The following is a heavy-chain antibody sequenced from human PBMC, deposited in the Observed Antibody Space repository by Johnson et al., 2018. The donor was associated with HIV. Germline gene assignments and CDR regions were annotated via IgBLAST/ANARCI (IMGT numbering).Heavy chain of an antibody. CDR3: TTDHCSGDSCCRGGSCYPDAFDI. CDR1: GFIVSNNY. J-gene: IGHJ3*02. Sequence: QVQLVESGGGLIQAGGSLRLSCAASGFIVSNNYMSWVRQAPGKGLEWVAFIRYDGSNKYYADSVKGRFTISRDNSKNTLYLQMNSLRAEDTAVYYCTTDHCSGDSCCRGGSCYPDAFDIWGQGTMVTVSS. CDR2: IRYDGSNK. V-gene: IGHV3-30*02. D-gene: IGHD2-15*01.